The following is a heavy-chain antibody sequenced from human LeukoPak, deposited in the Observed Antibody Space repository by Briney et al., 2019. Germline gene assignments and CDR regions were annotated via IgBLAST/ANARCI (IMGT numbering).Heavy chain of an antibody. CDR2: ISGSGGST. J-gene: IGHJ6*03. CDR3: ANYGDPYYYYYMDV. Sequence: PGGSLRLSCAASGFAFSSYAMSRVRQAPGKGLEWVSAISGSGGSTYYADSVKGRFTISRDNSKNTLYLQMNSLRAEDTAVYYCANYGDPYYYYYMDVWGKGTTVTVSS. D-gene: IGHD4-17*01. V-gene: IGHV3-23*01. CDR1: GFAFSSYA.